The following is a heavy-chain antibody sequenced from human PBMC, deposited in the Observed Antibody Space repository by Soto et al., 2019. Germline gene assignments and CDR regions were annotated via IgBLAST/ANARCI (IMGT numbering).Heavy chain of an antibody. J-gene: IGHJ4*02. Sequence: GGSLRLSCAASGFTFGCSAMHWVRQASGKGLEWVGHIRSKTNSYATAYAESVKGRFTISRDDSMNTAYLQMNSLKTEDTAVYFCTRQTDAVQWLVVPTDYNFDYWGQGTLVTVSS. CDR3: TRQTDAVQWLVVPTDYNFDY. V-gene: IGHV3-73*01. D-gene: IGHD6-19*01. CDR2: IRSKTNSYAT. CDR1: GFTFGCSA.